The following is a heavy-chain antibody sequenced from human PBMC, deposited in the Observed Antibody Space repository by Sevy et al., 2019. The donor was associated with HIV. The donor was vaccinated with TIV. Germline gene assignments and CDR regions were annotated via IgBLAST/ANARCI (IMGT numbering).Heavy chain of an antibody. V-gene: IGHV1-2*02. CDR1: GYTFTDYY. D-gene: IGHD2-2*01. Sequence: AAVKVSCKASGYTFTDYYMHWVGQAPGQGLERMGWINPNSRGTKYAQNFQGRVTMSRDTSISTTYMELSRLRSDDTGLYYCVRAADIVVATYYYVMDVWGQGTLVTVSS. J-gene: IGHJ6*02. CDR2: INPNSRGT. CDR3: VRAADIVVATYYYVMDV.